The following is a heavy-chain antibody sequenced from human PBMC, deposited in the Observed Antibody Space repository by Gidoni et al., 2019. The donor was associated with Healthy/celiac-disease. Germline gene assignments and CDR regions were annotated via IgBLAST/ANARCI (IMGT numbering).Heavy chain of an antibody. V-gene: IGHV5-51*01. Sequence: PGKGLEWMGIIYPGDSDTRYSPSFQGHVTISADKSISTAYLQWSSLKASDTAMYYCARRGEVGATIDAFDIWGQGTMVTVSS. D-gene: IGHD1-26*01. CDR2: IYPGDSDT. CDR3: ARRGEVGATIDAFDI. J-gene: IGHJ3*02.